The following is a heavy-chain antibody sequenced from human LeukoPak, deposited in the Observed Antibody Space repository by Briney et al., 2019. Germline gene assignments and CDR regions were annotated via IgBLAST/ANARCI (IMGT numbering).Heavy chain of an antibody. D-gene: IGHD6-19*01. CDR1: GGSISSYC. Sequence: KPAETLSLTCPVSGGSISSYCWSWVRQPPGKGLEWIGSIYCSGSTNYNHSLKSRVTISVDTSKNQFYLKLSSVTATDTAVYYCARGGLANFDYWGQGSLVTVSS. CDR2: IYCSGST. CDR3: ARGGLANFDY. V-gene: IGHV4-59*12. J-gene: IGHJ4*02.